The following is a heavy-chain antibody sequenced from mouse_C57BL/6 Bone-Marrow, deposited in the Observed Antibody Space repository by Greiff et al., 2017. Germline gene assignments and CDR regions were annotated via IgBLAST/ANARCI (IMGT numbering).Heavy chain of an antibody. J-gene: IGHJ1*03. CDR2: IYPRDGST. D-gene: IGHD1-1*01. CDR3: ARVECDGNSGDWYCDV. V-gene: IGHV1-85*01. Sequence: QVQLQQSGPELVKPGASVKLSCKASGYTFTSYDINWVKQRPGQGLEWIGWIYPRDGSTKYNEKFKGKATLTVDTSSSTAYMELHSLTSEDSAVYFCARVECDGNSGDWYCDVWGTGTTVTVSS. CDR1: GYTFTSYD.